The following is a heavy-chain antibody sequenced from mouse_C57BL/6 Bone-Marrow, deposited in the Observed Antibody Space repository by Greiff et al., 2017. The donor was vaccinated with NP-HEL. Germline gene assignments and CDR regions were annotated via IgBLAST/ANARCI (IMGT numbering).Heavy chain of an antibody. CDR3: ASDRGRGFAY. J-gene: IGHJ3*01. V-gene: IGHV2-6*01. Sequence: VHLVESGPGLVAPSQSLSITCTVSGFSLTSYGVDWVRQSPGKGLEWLGVIWGVGSTNYNSALKSRLSISKDNSKSQVFLKMNSLQTDDTAMYYCASDRGRGFAYWGQGTLVTVSA. D-gene: IGHD3-1*01. CDR1: GFSLTSYG. CDR2: IWGVGST.